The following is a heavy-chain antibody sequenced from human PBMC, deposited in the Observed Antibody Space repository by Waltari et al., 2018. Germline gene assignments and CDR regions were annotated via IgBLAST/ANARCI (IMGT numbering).Heavy chain of an antibody. V-gene: IGHV3-30*18. CDR1: GFTFSRYG. D-gene: IGHD1-26*01. CDR3: AKQESGSYFEX. CDR2: XSYDGXAK. Sequence: QVXLVESGXGVVQPGPSXRLSCAASGFTFSRYGMHWVRQAXGKGLXWVAVXSYDGXAKYYADSVHXRFIISRDNSENTLYLQXNSLTAEDXAVYYXAKQESGSYFEXWGQGTLVTVSS. J-gene: IGHJ4*02.